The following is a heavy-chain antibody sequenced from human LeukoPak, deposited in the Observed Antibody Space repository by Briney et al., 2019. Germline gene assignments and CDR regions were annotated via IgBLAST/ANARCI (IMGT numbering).Heavy chain of an antibody. CDR1: GYTFTSYG. V-gene: IGHV1-18*01. D-gene: IGHD4-17*01. Sequence: ASVKVSCKASGYTFTSYGVTWVRQAPGQGLEWMGWISGYNANTNYAQKFQGRVTMTTDTSTSTAYMELRSLRSDDTAVYYCARSPHYADYGPYFQHWGQGTLVTVSS. CDR2: ISGYNANT. J-gene: IGHJ1*01. CDR3: ARSPHYADYGPYFQH.